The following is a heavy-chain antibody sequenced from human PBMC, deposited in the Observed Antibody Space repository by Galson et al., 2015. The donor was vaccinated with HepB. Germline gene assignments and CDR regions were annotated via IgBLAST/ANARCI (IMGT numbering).Heavy chain of an antibody. D-gene: IGHD6-6*01. CDR3: ARDRYSSSSFKGYGMDV. CDR1: GFTFSSYA. V-gene: IGHV3-7*03. CDR2: IKQDGSEK. J-gene: IGHJ6*02. Sequence: SLRLSCAASGFTFSSYAMSWVRQAPGKGLEWVANIKQDGSEKYYVDSVKGRFTISRDNAKNSLYLQMNSLRAEDTAVYYCARDRYSSSSFKGYGMDVWGQGTTVTVSS.